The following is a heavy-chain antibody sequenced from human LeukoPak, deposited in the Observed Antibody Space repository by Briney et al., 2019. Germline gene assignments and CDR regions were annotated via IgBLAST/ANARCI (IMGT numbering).Heavy chain of an antibody. Sequence: SETLSLTCTVSGVSISRGSYYWSWIRQPAGEGLEWIGRIYTSGSTNYNPSLKSRVTISVDTSKNHFSLKLSSVTAADTAVYYCARDSPNGIAAAGSYYYYGMDVWGQGTTVTVSS. D-gene: IGHD6-13*01. CDR1: GVSISRGSYY. V-gene: IGHV4-61*02. J-gene: IGHJ6*02. CDR2: IYTSGST. CDR3: ARDSPNGIAAAGSYYYYGMDV.